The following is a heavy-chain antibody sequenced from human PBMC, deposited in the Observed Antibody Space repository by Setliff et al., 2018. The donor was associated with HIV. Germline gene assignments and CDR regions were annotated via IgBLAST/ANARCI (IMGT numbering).Heavy chain of an antibody. Sequence: PSETLSLTCIVSGGSIHSGSYYWSWIRQPVGKGLEWIGRIYTSGSTDYNPSLKSRVAISVDTSKNHFSLNLTSVTAADTAIYFCARVGGKGYSNFLDSWGQGLLVTVSS. CDR1: GGSIHSGSYY. CDR3: ARVGGKGYSNFLDS. V-gene: IGHV4-61*02. CDR2: IYTSGST. J-gene: IGHJ4*02. D-gene: IGHD2-15*01.